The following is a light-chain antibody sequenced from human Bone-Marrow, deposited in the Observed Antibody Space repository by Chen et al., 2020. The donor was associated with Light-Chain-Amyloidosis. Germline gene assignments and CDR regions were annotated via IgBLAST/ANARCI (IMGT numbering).Light chain of an antibody. CDR1: SSDICSYGY. Sequence: QSALTQPASVSGSPGQSITISCTGTSSDICSYGYVSWYQRHPGEAPKLMIYDVSYRPSGISDRFAGFKSANTASLTISGLQGEDEADYFCSLYIGSGTYVFGSGTKVTVL. CDR2: DVS. J-gene: IGLJ1*01. CDR3: SLYIGSGTYV. V-gene: IGLV2-14*03.